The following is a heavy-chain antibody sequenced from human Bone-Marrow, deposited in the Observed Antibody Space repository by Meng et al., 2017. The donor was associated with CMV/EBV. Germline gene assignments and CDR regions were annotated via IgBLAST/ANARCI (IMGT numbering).Heavy chain of an antibody. D-gene: IGHD1-26*01. V-gene: IGHV1-2*02. Sequence: ASVKVSCKASGYTFTGYYMHWVRQAPGQGLEWMGWINPNSGGTNYAQKFQGRVTMTRDTSISTAYMELSRLRSDDTAVYYCARVSLGATGDDYWGQGTLVTFPS. CDR2: INPNSGGT. CDR1: GYTFTGYY. J-gene: IGHJ4*02. CDR3: ARVSLGATGDDY.